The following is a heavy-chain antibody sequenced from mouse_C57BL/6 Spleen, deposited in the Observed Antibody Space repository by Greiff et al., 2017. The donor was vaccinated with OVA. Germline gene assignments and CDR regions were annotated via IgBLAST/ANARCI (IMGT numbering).Heavy chain of an antibody. CDR2: IHPNSGST. D-gene: IGHD1-1*01. CDR3: AREQSDYYGSSPFSY. V-gene: IGHV1-64*01. Sequence: QVQLQQPGAELVKPGASVKLSCKASGYTFTSYWMHWVKQRPGQGLEWIGMIHPNSGSTNYNEKFKSKATLTVDKSSSTAYMQLSSLTSEDAAVYYCAREQSDYYGSSPFSYWGQGTLVTVAA. J-gene: IGHJ3*01. CDR1: GYTFTSYW.